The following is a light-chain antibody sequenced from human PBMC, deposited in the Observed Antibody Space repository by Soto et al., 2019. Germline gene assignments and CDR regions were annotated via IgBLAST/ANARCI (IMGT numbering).Light chain of an antibody. CDR2: DVS. CDR1: SSDVGGYNY. V-gene: IGLV2-14*01. CDR3: SSYTSSSTPLYVV. J-gene: IGLJ2*01. Sequence: QSVLTQPASVSGSPGQSITISCTGTSSDVGGYNYVSWYQQHPGKAPKLMIYDVSNRPSGVSNRFSGSKSGNTASLTISGLQAEDEADYYCSSYTSSSTPLYVVFCGGTKLTVL.